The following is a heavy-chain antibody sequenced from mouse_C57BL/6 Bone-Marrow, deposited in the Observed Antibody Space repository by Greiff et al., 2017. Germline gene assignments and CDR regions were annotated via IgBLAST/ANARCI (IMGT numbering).Heavy chain of an antibody. J-gene: IGHJ3*01. D-gene: IGHD2-4*01. V-gene: IGHV1-50*01. CDR3: ARSVYDYDEGAWFAY. Sequence: QVQLQQPGAELVKPGASVKLSCKASGYTFTSYWMQWVKQRPGQGLEWIGEIDPSDSYTNYNPKFKGKATLTVDTSSSTAYMQLSSLTSEDSAVYYCARSVYDYDEGAWFAYWGQGTLVTVSA. CDR2: IDPSDSYT. CDR1: GYTFTSYW.